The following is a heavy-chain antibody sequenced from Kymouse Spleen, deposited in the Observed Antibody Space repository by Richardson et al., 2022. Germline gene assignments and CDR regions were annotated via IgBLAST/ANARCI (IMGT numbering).Heavy chain of an antibody. Sequence: QVQLQESGPGLVKPSETLSLTCTVSGGSVSSGSYYWSWIRQPPGKGLEWIGYIYYSGSTNYNPSLKSRVTISVDTSKNQFSLKLSSVTAADTAVYYCARDRQQLLDYWGQGTLVTVSS. J-gene: IGHJ4*02. D-gene: IGHD6-13*01. CDR1: GGSVSSGSYY. V-gene: IGHV4-61*01. CDR3: ARDRQQLLDY. CDR2: IYYSGST.